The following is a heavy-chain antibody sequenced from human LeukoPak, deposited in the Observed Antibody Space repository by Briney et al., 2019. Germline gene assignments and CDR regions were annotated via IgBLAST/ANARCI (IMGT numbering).Heavy chain of an antibody. CDR1: GFTFSTYG. CDR3: ARGKGSESGYDYFLDY. CDR2: IWYDGSNK. V-gene: IGHV3-33*01. J-gene: IGHJ4*02. D-gene: IGHD5-12*01. Sequence: GGSLRLSCAASGFTFSTYGMHWVRQAPGKGLEWVAVIWYDGSNKYYADSVKGRFTISRDNSKNTLYLRMDSLTAEDTAVYYCARGKGSESGYDYFLDYWGQGTLVTVSS.